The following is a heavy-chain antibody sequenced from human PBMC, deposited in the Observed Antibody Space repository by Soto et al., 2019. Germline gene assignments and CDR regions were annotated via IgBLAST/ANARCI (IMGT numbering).Heavy chain of an antibody. CDR2: ISYDGSNK. CDR3: AKAEYYYDSSGYSGY. Sequence: PGGSLRLSCAASGFTFSSYGMHWVRQAPGKGLEWVAVISYDGSNKYYADSVKGRFTISRDNSKNTLYLQMNSLRAEDTAVYYCAKAEYYYDSSGYSGYWGQGTLVTVSS. D-gene: IGHD3-22*01. CDR1: GFTFSSYG. J-gene: IGHJ4*02. V-gene: IGHV3-30*18.